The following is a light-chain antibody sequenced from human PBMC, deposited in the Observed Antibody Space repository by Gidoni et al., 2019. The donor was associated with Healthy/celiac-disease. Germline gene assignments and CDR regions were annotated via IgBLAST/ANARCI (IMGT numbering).Light chain of an antibody. CDR3: QQYNNWPPLT. Sequence: EIVITQSPATLSVSPGERATLSCRTSQSVSSSLAWYQQKPGQAPRLLIYGASSRATGITARCSGSGSGTEFTITISSMQSEDFAVYYCQQYNNWPPLTFGGGTKVEIK. J-gene: IGKJ4*01. V-gene: IGKV3-15*01. CDR1: QSVSSS. CDR2: GAS.